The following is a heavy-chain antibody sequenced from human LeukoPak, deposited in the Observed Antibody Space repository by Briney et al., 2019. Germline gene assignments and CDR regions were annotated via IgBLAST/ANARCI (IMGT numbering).Heavy chain of an antibody. CDR2: IWYDGSNK. CDR1: GFPFSHYG. Sequence: GGSLRLSCATSGFPFSHYGMLWVRQAPGKGLEWVAIIWYDGSNKYYADSVKGRFTISRDNSKNTLYLQMNSLRAEDTAVYYCAKDHTDYGLGYWGQGTLVTVSS. D-gene: IGHD4-17*01. V-gene: IGHV3-30*02. J-gene: IGHJ4*02. CDR3: AKDHTDYGLGY.